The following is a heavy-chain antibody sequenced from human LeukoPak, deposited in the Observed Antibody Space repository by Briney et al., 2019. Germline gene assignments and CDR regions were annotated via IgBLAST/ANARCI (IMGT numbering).Heavy chain of an antibody. D-gene: IGHD6-25*01. CDR2: INSDGSST. Sequence: GGSLRLSCAASGFTFSSYGIHWVRQATGQGLVWISRINSDGSSTSYADSVKGRFTISRDNAKNTLYLQMNSLRAEDTAVYYCARRSAAKDAFDIWGQGTMVTVSS. V-gene: IGHV3-74*01. CDR1: GFTFSSYG. CDR3: ARRSAAKDAFDI. J-gene: IGHJ3*02.